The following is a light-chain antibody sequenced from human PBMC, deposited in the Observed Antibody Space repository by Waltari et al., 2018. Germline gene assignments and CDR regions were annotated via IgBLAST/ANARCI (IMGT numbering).Light chain of an antibody. CDR2: HTS. CDR1: QGIGKY. V-gene: IGKV3-20*01. CDR3: QKYDFLPAT. J-gene: IGKJ1*01. Sequence: IVLPQSPGTLSLSPGERPSLSCRASQGIGKYLAWYQQRPGQPPRLLLYHTSTRATGIPDRFSGSGYGTDFSLTISRLEPEDFAVYYCQKYDFLPATFGQGTTVEIK.